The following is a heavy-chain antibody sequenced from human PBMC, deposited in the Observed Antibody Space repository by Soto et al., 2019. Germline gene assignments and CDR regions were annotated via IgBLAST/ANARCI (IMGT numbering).Heavy chain of an antibody. V-gene: IGHV1-69*13. CDR3: ARLLIEERLDTYYYDSSGYYLFDY. Sequence: SVKVSCKASGGTFSSYAISWVRQAPGQGLEWMGGIIPIFGTANYAQKFQGRVTITADESTSTAYMELSSLRSEDTAVYYCARLLIEERLDTYYYDSSGYYLFDYWGQGTLVIVSS. CDR1: GGTFSSYA. J-gene: IGHJ4*02. D-gene: IGHD3-22*01. CDR2: IIPIFGTA.